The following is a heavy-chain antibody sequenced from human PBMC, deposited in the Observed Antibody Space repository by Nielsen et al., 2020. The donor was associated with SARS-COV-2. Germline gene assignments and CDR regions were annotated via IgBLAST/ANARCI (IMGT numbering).Heavy chain of an antibody. CDR2: IYYSGST. CDR1: GGSISSGDYY. CDR3: ARTPRGYGHPDY. Sequence: SETLSLTCTVSGGSISSGDYYWSWIRQPPGKGLEWIGYIYYSGSTYYNPSLKSRVTISVDTSKNQFSLRLNSVTAADTAVYYCARTPRGYGHPDYWGQETLVTVSS. V-gene: IGHV4-30-4*02. D-gene: IGHD5-12*01. J-gene: IGHJ4*02.